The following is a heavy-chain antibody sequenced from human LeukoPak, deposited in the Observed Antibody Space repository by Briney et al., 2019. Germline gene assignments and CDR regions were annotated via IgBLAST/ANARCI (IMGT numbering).Heavy chain of an antibody. CDR2: IGTAGDT. V-gene: IGHV3-13*01. CDR1: GFTFSSYD. J-gene: IGHJ3*02. CDR3: ARGGGIAAAGTDAFDI. Sequence: GGSLRLSCAASGFTFSSYDMHWVRQAPGKGLEWVSAIGTAGDTYYPGSVKGRFTISRENAKNSLYLQMNSLRAGDTAVYYCARGGGIAAAGTDAFDIWGQGTMVTVSS. D-gene: IGHD6-13*01.